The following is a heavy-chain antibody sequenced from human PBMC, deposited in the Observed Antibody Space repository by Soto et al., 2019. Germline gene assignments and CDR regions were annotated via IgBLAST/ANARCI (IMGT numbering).Heavy chain of an antibody. Sequence: ASVKVSCKASGYTFSNFAMHWVRQAPGQGLEWMGWINPNSGGTNYAQKFQGWVTMTRDTSISTAYMELSRLRSDDTAVYYCARESGIAVAGTTLFDYWGQGTLVTVSS. CDR1: GYTFSNFA. J-gene: IGHJ4*02. V-gene: IGHV1-2*04. D-gene: IGHD6-19*01. CDR3: ARESGIAVAGTTLFDY. CDR2: INPNSGGT.